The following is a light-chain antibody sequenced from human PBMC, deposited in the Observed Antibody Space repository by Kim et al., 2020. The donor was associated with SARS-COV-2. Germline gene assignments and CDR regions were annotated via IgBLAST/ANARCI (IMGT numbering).Light chain of an antibody. CDR2: GTS. Sequence: EIVLTQSPGTLSLSPGERATLSCMASRSIRINYLAWYQQKRGRAPRLLIYGTSSRATDIPDRFSGSGSGTDFTLTISRLEPEDFAVYYCQQYGSSPGITLGQGTRLEIK. V-gene: IGKV3-20*01. CDR1: RSIRINY. J-gene: IGKJ5*01. CDR3: QQYGSSPGIT.